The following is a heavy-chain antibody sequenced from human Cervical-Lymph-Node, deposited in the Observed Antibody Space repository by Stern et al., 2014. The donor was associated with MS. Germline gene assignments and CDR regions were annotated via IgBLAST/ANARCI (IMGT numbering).Heavy chain of an antibody. CDR1: GYSFTIYY. Sequence: EVQLVQSGAEVKKPGESLKISCKLSGYSFTIYYIAWVRQMPGKGLEWMGVIYHDDSDTTYTPSFQGQVTISADKSITTAYLQWSSLRASDTAMYYCARHVQGFDYWGQGTLVTVSS. V-gene: IGHV5-51*01. CDR2: IYHDDSDT. J-gene: IGHJ4*02. CDR3: ARHVQGFDY.